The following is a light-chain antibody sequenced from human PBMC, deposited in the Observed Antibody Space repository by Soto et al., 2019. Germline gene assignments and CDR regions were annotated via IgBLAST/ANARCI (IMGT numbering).Light chain of an antibody. CDR2: DAS. CDR3: QQYDSYSWT. CDR1: QSISTW. V-gene: IGKV1-5*01. Sequence: DIQMTQSPSTLSASVGDRVTITCRASQSISTWLAWYQQKPGKAPKLLIFDASSLRSGVPSRFSGSGSGTEFTLTISSLQPDDFATYYCQQYDSYSWTFGQGTKVDI. J-gene: IGKJ1*01.